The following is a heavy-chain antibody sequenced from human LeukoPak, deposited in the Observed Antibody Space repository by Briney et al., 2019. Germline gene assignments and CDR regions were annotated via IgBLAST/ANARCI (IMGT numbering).Heavy chain of an antibody. CDR3: ARGTMIVPLDY. Sequence: GGSLRLSCAASGFDFSSNWMHWVRHAPGQGLVWMSRIKGDGISTNYADSVKGRFTISRDIAKNTLYLQMNSLRAEDTAVYYCARGTMIVPLDYWGQGTLVTVSS. CDR2: IKGDGIST. J-gene: IGHJ4*02. D-gene: IGHD3-22*01. CDR1: GFDFSSNW. V-gene: IGHV3-74*01.